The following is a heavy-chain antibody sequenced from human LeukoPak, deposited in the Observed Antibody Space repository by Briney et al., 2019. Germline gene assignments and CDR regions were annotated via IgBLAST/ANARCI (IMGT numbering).Heavy chain of an antibody. J-gene: IGHJ6*02. D-gene: IGHD3-10*01. CDR3: ARDRVGSGSYQLDYYYGMDV. V-gene: IGHV3-30*04. CDR1: GFTFSSYA. Sequence: PGRSLRLSCAASGFTFSSYAMHWVRQAPGKGLEWVAVISYDGSNKYYADSVKGRFTISRDNSKNTLYLQMNSLRAEDTAVYYCARDRVGSGSYQLDYYYGMDVWGQGTTVTVSS. CDR2: ISYDGSNK.